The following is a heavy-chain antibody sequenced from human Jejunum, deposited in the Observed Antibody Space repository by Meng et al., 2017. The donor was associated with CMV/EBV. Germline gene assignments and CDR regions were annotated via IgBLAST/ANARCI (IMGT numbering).Heavy chain of an antibody. V-gene: IGHV3-30-3*01. CDR2: ISHAGTSQ. Sequence: GFTFRNYAMHWVRQIPGKGREWVAIISHAGTSQYYADSVMGRFSISRDNSRNTLYLDVNSLRTEDTALYYCAREVSTETTNWFDYWGQGTRVTVSS. CDR1: GFTFRNYA. D-gene: IGHD1-14*01. J-gene: IGHJ4*02. CDR3: AREVSTETTNWFDY.